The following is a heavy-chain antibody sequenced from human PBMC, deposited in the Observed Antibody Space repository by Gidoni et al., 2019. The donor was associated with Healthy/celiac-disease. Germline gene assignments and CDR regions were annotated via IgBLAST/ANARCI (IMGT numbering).Heavy chain of an antibody. Sequence: EVQLVESGGGRVKTGGSLRLSCAASGITFSSYSMNWVRQAPGKGLEWVSSISSSSSYIYYADSVKGRFTISRDNAKNSLYLQMTSLRAEDTAVYYCAREAASWAYYYDSSGYLDYWGQGTLVTVSS. J-gene: IGHJ4*02. V-gene: IGHV3-21*01. D-gene: IGHD3-22*01. CDR1: GITFSSYS. CDR2: ISSSSSYI. CDR3: AREAASWAYYYDSSGYLDY.